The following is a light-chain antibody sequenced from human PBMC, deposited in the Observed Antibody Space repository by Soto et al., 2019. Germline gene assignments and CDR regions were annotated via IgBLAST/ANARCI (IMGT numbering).Light chain of an antibody. CDR2: AAS. CDR3: QQSYSTPFL. Sequence: MTHPPSSLSASVGDTVTFTCRASQSISEYLNWYQQKPGKAPRLLIYAASNLDNGVPSRFSGSGSGTTFTLTIRSLQPEDFATYYCQQSYSTPFLFGQGTRLEI. V-gene: IGKV1-39*01. J-gene: IGKJ5*01. CDR1: QSISEY.